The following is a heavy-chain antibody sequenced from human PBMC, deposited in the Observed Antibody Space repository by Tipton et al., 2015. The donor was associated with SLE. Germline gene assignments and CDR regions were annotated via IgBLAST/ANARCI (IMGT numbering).Heavy chain of an antibody. V-gene: IGHV4-59*12. Sequence: LRLSCTVSGGSISSYYWSWIRQPPGKGLEWIGYIYYSGSTNYNPSLKSRVTISVDTSKNQFSLKLSSVTAADTAVYYCARGAGTGYYYYYYMDVWGKGTTVTVSS. CDR3: ARGAGTGYYYYYYMDV. CDR1: GGSISSYY. D-gene: IGHD6-13*01. CDR2: IYYSGST. J-gene: IGHJ6*03.